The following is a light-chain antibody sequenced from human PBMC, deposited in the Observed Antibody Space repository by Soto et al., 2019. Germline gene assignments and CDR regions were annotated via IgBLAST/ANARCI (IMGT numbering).Light chain of an antibody. V-gene: IGLV2-23*01. CDR2: ECS. CDR1: SSDVGSYNL. Sequence: QSALTQPASVSGSPGQSITISCTGTSSDVGSYNLVSWYQQHPGKAPKIMIYECSKRPSGVSNRFSGSKSGNTTSLTISGLQAEDEADYYGCSYAGSSTYVFGSGTKVTVL. J-gene: IGLJ1*01. CDR3: CSYAGSSTYV.